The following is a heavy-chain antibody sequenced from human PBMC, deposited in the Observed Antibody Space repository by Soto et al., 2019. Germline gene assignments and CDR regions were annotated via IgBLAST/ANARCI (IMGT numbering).Heavy chain of an antibody. V-gene: IGHV3-30*18. CDR1: GFTFSDYA. J-gene: IGHJ4*02. Sequence: VQLVESGGGVVQPGRSLRLSCAASGFTFSDYAMHWVRQAPGKGLEWVAVVSHDGRNTHYADSVKGRFTISRDSSKNTVSLETTSLRAEETAVYYCAKGGRQWLATSGLDDWGQGALVTVSS. CDR2: VSHDGRNT. CDR3: AKGGRQWLATSGLDD. D-gene: IGHD6-19*01.